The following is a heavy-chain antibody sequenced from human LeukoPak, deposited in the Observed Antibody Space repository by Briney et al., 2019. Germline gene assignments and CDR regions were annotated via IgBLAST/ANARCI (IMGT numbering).Heavy chain of an antibody. CDR2: IYSGGST. Sequence: GGSLRLSCAASGFTVSSNYMSWVRQAPGKGLEWVSVIYSGGSTYYADSVKGRFTISRDNAKNTLYLQMNSLRAEDTAVYYCARETWGIAAPSWGQGTLVTVSS. CDR1: GFTVSSNY. J-gene: IGHJ5*02. V-gene: IGHV3-53*01. D-gene: IGHD6-25*01. CDR3: ARETWGIAAPS.